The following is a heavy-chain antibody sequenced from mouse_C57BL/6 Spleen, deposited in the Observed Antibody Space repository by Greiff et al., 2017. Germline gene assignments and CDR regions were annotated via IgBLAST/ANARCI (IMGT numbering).Heavy chain of an antibody. CDR3: ARGRCYDGSSLASDWYFDV. J-gene: IGHJ1*03. CDR1: GYTFTDYY. Sequence: EVQLQQSGPELVKPGASVKISCKASGYTFTDYYMNWVKQSHGKSLEWIGGINPNNGGTSYTQKFKGKATLTVDKSSSTAYMELRSLTSEDSAVYYCARGRCYDGSSLASDWYFDVWGTGTTVTVSS. V-gene: IGHV1-26*01. D-gene: IGHD1-1*01. CDR2: INPNNGGT.